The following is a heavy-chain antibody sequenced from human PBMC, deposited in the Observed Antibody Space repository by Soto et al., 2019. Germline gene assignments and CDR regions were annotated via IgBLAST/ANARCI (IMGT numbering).Heavy chain of an antibody. D-gene: IGHD1-1*01. CDR3: ARDNNWSYDY. CDR2: IGPDGTTT. Sequence: GGSLRLSCAASGFTFSSHWMHWVRQAPGKGLVWVSHIGPDGTTTRDADSVQGRFTISRDNARNTLYLQMDSLRDEDTAVYYCARDNNWSYDYWGQGILVTVSS. V-gene: IGHV3-74*01. J-gene: IGHJ4*02. CDR1: GFTFSSHW.